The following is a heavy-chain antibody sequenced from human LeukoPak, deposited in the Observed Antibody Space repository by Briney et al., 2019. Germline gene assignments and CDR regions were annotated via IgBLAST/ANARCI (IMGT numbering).Heavy chain of an antibody. D-gene: IGHD3-22*01. CDR1: GGTFSSYA. CDR2: IIPIFGTA. CDR3: ARSGYYDSSGSLFDP. J-gene: IGHJ5*02. V-gene: IGHV1-69*13. Sequence: GASVKVSCKASGGTFSSYAISWVRQAPGQGLEWMGGIIPIFGTANYAQKFQGRVTITADESTSTAYMELSSLRSEDTAVYYCARSGYYDSSGSLFDPWGQGTLVTVSS.